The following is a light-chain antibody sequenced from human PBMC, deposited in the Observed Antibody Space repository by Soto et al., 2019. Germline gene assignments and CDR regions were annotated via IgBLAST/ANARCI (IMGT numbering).Light chain of an antibody. V-gene: IGKV1-5*03. CDR1: QSISSW. CDR2: KAS. J-gene: IGKJ1*01. Sequence: DIQMTQSPSTLSASVGDRVTITCRASQSISSWLAWYQQKPGKAPKLLIYKASNLESGVPSRFSGSGSGTEFTLTISGLQPDDFATYCCQQYDTYSPFGQGTKVEIK. CDR3: QQYDTYSP.